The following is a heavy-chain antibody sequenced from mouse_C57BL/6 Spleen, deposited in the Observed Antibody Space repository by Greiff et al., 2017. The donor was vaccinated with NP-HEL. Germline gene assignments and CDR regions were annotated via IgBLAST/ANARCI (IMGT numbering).Heavy chain of an antibody. J-gene: IGHJ3*01. D-gene: IGHD1-1*01. Sequence: QVQLQQPGAELVMPGASVKLSCKASGYTFTSYWMHWVKQRPGPGLEWIGEIDPSDSYTNYNQKFKGKSTLTVDKSSSTAYMQLSSLTSEDSAVYYCASPLYYGSRGFAYWGQGTLVTVSA. CDR1: GYTFTSYW. CDR3: ASPLYYGSRGFAY. CDR2: IDPSDSYT. V-gene: IGHV1-69*01.